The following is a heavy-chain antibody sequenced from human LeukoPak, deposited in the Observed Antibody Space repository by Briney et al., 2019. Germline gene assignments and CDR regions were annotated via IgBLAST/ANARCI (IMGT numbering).Heavy chain of an antibody. Sequence: SETLSLTCTVSGGSISSSSYYWGWIRQPPGKGLEWIGSIYYSGSTYYHPSLKSRVTISVDTSKNQFSLKLSSVTAADTAVYYCARDRRLGIADYWGQGTLVTVSS. CDR1: GGSISSSSYY. V-gene: IGHV4-39*07. D-gene: IGHD7-27*01. J-gene: IGHJ4*02. CDR3: ARDRRLGIADY. CDR2: IYYSGST.